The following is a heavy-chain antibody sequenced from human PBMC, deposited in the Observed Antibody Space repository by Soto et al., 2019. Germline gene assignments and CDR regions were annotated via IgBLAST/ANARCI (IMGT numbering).Heavy chain of an antibody. V-gene: IGHV3-7*01. J-gene: IGHJ3*02. CDR3: AAYNTSRNAVFGI. D-gene: IGHD2-8*01. Sequence: GGSLRLSCEVSGFTFKTYWMSWVRQAPGKGPEWLANMNEDANTKYYVDSVKGRFTILGDSAGNSLWLKVASLRAEDTAVYFWAAYNTSRNAVFGIWGRGTLFTV. CDR1: GFTFKTYW. CDR2: MNEDANTK.